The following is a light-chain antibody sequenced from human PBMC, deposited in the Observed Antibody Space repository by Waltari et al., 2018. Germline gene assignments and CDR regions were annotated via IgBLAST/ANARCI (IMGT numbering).Light chain of an antibody. CDR1: SSDVGNYKL. J-gene: IGLJ2*01. Sequence: QSALTQPASVSGSPGQSITISCTGTSSDVGNYKLVSWYQQHPGKAPQLIICEGSKRPSGVSNRFSGSKFGNTASLTISGLQAEDEADYYCCSYAAYSPVLFGGGTKVTVL. CDR3: CSYAAYSPVL. V-gene: IGLV2-23*01. CDR2: EGS.